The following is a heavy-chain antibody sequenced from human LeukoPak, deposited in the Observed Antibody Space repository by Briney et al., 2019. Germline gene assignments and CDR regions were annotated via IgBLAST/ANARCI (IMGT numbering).Heavy chain of an antibody. V-gene: IGHV1-69*13. Sequence: ASVKVSCKASGGTFSSYAISWVRQAPGQGLEWMGGIIPIFGTANYAQKFQGRVTITADESTSTAYMELSSLRSEDTAVYYCAREGGSGSPSVYSDYYYGMDVWGQGTTVTVSS. CDR3: AREGGSGSPSVYSDYYYGMDV. J-gene: IGHJ6*02. D-gene: IGHD1-26*01. CDR2: IIPIFGTA. CDR1: GGTFSSYA.